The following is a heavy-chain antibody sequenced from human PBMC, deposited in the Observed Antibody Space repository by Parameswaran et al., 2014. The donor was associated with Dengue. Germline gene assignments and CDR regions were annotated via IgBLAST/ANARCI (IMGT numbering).Heavy chain of an antibody. CDR1: GFTFDDYA. D-gene: IGHD1-14*01. J-gene: IGHJ6*02. V-gene: IGHV3-9*01. CDR2: ISWNSGSI. CDR3: AKPEKAYYYYYGTDV. Sequence: QAGESLKISCAASGFTFDDYAMHWVRQAPGKGLEWVSGISWNSGSIGYADSVKGRFTISRDNAKNSLYLQMNSLRAEDTALYYCAKPEKAYYYYYGTDVWGQGTTVTVSS.